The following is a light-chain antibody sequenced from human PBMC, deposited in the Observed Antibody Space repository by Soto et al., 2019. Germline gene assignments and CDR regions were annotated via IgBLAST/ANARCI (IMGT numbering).Light chain of an antibody. CDR2: EVS. J-gene: IGLJ3*02. V-gene: IGLV2-8*01. Sequence: QSVLTQPPSASGSPGQSVTISCTGTSSDVGGYNYVSWYQQHPGKAPKLMIYEVSKRPSGVPDRFSGSKSGNMASLTVAGLQTEDEADDYCSSYGGSRGWVFGGGTKLTVL. CDR3: SSYGGSRGWV. CDR1: SSDVGGYNY.